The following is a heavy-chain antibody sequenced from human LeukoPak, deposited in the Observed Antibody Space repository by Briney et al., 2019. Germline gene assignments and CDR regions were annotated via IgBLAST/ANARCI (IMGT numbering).Heavy chain of an antibody. CDR3: ARVNYYDSTGARLVS. Sequence: TSETLSLTFTVSGGSISSYSWSWIRQPAGKGLEWIGHVYTSGSTKYNPSLMSRVAMSVDTSKTQFSLKLSSVTAADTAVYYCARVNYYDSTGARLVSWGQGTLVTVSS. D-gene: IGHD3-22*01. J-gene: IGHJ5*02. V-gene: IGHV4-4*07. CDR1: GGSISSYS. CDR2: VYTSGST.